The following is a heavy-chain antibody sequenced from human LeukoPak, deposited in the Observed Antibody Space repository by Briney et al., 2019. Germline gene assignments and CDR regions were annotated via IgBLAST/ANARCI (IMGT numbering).Heavy chain of an antibody. CDR3: ARDWEGPLGYFDY. CDR1: GFTFSSYT. CDR2: ISSSSTYI. D-gene: IGHD1-26*01. Sequence: GGSLRLSCAASGFTFSSYTMNWVRQAPGKGLEWVSSISSSSTYIYYADSVKGRFTISRDNDKNSLNLQMNSLRAEDTAVYYCARDWEGPLGYFDYWGQGTLVTVSS. J-gene: IGHJ4*02. V-gene: IGHV3-21*01.